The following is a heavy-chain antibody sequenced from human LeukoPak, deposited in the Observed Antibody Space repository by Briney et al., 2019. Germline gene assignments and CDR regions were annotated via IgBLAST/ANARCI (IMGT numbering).Heavy chain of an antibody. D-gene: IGHD3-22*01. CDR1: GGTFSSYA. V-gene: IGHV1-69*04. CDR3: ARKVYYDSSGYYRGYSYYYGMDV. CDR2: IIPILGIA. Sequence: ASVKVSCKASGGTFSSYAISWVRQAPGQGLEWMGRIIPILGIANYAQKFQGRVTITADKSTSTAYMELSSLRSEDTAVYYCARKVYYDSSGYYRGYSYYYGMDVWGQGTTVTVSS. J-gene: IGHJ6*02.